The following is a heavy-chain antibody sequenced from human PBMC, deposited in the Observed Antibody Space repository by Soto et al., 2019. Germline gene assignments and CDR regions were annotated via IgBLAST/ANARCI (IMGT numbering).Heavy chain of an antibody. J-gene: IGHJ4*02. CDR1: GGPISSHF. CDR3: ATIATTATY. D-gene: IGHD6-13*01. CDR2: VHNGGYT. Sequence: SETLSLTCTLSGGPISSHFWSWIRQPPGKGLEWIGCVHNGGYTNYNPSLKNRGTISEDTSKNQLSLKLNSVTAADTAVYYCATIATTATYWGQGSLVTSPQ. V-gene: IGHV4-59*11.